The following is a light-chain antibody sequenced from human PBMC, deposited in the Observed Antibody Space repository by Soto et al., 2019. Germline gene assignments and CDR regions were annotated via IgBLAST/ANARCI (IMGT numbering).Light chain of an antibody. CDR3: QQSHSNPIT. Sequence: HMSLSPASLSASVGDRVTITCRTSETISTYVNWYQKKQGNAPKXLIYAASILQSGVPSSFSGTGSGTDLTISIRSLQAEDVETYYGQQSHSNPITLGQGTRLEIK. CDR2: AAS. V-gene: IGKV1-39*01. CDR1: ETISTY. J-gene: IGKJ5*01.